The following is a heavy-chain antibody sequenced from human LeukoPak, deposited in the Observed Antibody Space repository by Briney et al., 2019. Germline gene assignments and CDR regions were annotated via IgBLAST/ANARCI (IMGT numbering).Heavy chain of an antibody. CDR3: ARSTGPIDY. V-gene: IGHV6-1*01. D-gene: IGHD1-1*01. J-gene: IGHJ4*02. Sequence: SQTLSLTCAISGDSVSSNSATWNWIRQSPSRGLEWLGRTYYRSKWSTYYAVSVKSRISINRDTSKNQISLQLNSVTPEDTAVYYCARSTGPIDYWGQGTLVTVSS. CDR1: GDSVSSNSAT. CDR2: TYYRSKWST.